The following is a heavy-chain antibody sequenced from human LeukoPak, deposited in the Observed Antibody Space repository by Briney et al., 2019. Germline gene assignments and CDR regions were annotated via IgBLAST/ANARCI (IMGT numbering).Heavy chain of an antibody. J-gene: IGHJ4*02. CDR3: ARKGYRLRTRGVDY. V-gene: IGHV4-39*07. CDR2: IYYSGST. D-gene: IGHD4-17*01. CDR1: GGSISSSSYH. Sequence: SETLSLTCTVSGGSISSSSYHWGWIRQPPGKGLEWIGSIYYSGSTYYNPSLKSRVTISVDTSKNQFSLKLSSVTAADTAVYYCARKGYRLRTRGVDYWGQGTLVTVSS.